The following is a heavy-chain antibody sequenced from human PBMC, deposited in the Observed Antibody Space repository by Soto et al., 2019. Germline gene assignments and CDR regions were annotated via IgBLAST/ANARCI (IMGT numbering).Heavy chain of an antibody. D-gene: IGHD2-15*01. CDR2: ISSSGSTI. J-gene: IGHJ4*02. V-gene: IGHV3-11*01. Sequence: QVQLVESGGGLVKPGGSLRLSCAASGFTFSDYYMSWISQAPGKGLEWVSYISSSGSTIYYADSVKGRFTISRDNAKNSLYLPMNSLRAEDTAVYYCVSPYCSGGSCYYYWGQGTLVTVSS. CDR1: GFTFSDYY. CDR3: VSPYCSGGSCYYY.